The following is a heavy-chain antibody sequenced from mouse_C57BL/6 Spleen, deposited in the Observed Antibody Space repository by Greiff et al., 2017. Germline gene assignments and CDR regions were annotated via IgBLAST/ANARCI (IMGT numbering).Heavy chain of an antibody. CDR1: GFTFSSYG. V-gene: IGHV5-6*02. CDR2: LSSGGSYT. J-gene: IGHJ4*01. Sequence: DVMLVESGGDLVKPGGSLKLSCAASGFTFSSYGMSWVRQTPDKRLEWVATLSSGGSYTYYPDSVKGRFTISRDNAKNTLYLQMSSLKSEDTAMYYVASQGLIYYGSSSRAMDYWGQGTSVTVSS. D-gene: IGHD1-1*01. CDR3: ASQGLIYYGSSSRAMDY.